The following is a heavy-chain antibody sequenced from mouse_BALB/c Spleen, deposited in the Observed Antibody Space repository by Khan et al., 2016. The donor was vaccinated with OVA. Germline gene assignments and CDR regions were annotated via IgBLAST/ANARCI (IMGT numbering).Heavy chain of an antibody. CDR3: IRDGAYHRNDGWFAY. CDR2: INPSNGYT. D-gene: IGHD2-14*01. Sequence: QVRLQQSGAELARPGASVKMSCKASGYTFTSYMIHWIKERPGQGLEWIGYINPSNGYTNYNQKFKDKATLTTDKSSTTAYLQLSSLTSDDSAVYNCIRDGAYHRNDGWFAYWGQGTLVTVSA. J-gene: IGHJ3*01. CDR1: GYTFTSYM. V-gene: IGHV1-4*01.